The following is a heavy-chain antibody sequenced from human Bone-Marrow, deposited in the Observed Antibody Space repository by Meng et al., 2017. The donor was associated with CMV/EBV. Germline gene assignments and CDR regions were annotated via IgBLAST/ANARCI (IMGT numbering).Heavy chain of an antibody. Sequence: ASVKVSCKASGYTFTSYYMHWVRQAPGQGLEWMGIINPSGGSTSYAQKFQGRVTMTRDTSTSTVYMELSSPRSEDTAVYYCARQALYYYDSSGYPTLYNWFDPWGQGTLVTVSS. CDR3: ARQALYYYDSSGYPTLYNWFDP. V-gene: IGHV1-46*01. J-gene: IGHJ5*02. CDR1: GYTFTSYY. CDR2: INPSGGST. D-gene: IGHD3-22*01.